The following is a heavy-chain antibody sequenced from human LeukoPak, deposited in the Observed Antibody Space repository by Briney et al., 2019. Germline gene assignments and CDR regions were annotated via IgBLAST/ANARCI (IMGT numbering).Heavy chain of an antibody. Sequence: GGSLRLSCAASGFTFSSYGMHWVRQAPGKGLEWVAVISYDGSNKYYADSVKGRFTISRDNSKNTLYLQMNGLRAEDTAVYYCAKDPSEGYYYDSSGYYDYWGQGTLVTVSS. J-gene: IGHJ4*02. CDR3: AKDPSEGYYYDSSGYYDY. D-gene: IGHD3-22*01. CDR2: ISYDGSNK. V-gene: IGHV3-30*18. CDR1: GFTFSSYG.